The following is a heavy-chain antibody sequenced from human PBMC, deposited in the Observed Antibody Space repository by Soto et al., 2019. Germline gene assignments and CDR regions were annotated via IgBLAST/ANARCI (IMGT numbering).Heavy chain of an antibody. Sequence: ASVKVSCKASGYTFTTCWLQWVRQAPGQGLEWMGWIIANNGNTNYAQKLQGRVTMTTDTSTSTAYIELRSLRSDDTAVYYGEVSRCYDYWGQGTLVTVSS. J-gene: IGHJ4*02. D-gene: IGHD1-26*01. CDR2: IIANNGNT. CDR1: GYTFTTCW. V-gene: IGHV1-18*04. CDR3: EVSRCYDY.